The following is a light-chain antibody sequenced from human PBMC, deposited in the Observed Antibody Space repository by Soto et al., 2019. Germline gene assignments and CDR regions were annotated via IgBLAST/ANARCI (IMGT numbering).Light chain of an antibody. CDR1: QAIGND. V-gene: IGKV1-17*01. CDR2: SAS. Sequence: DIQMTQSPSSLSASVGDRVTITCRASQAIGNDLGWYQQKPGKAPNRLIYSASRLQSGVPSRFSGSGSGTEFTLTISSLQPEDFATYYCLQHNSFPRAFGAGTKVVIK. CDR3: LQHNSFPRA. J-gene: IGKJ4*01.